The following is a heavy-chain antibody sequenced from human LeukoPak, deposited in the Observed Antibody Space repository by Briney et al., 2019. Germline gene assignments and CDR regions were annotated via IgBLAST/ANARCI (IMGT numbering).Heavy chain of an antibody. V-gene: IGHV4-39*07. J-gene: IGHJ5*02. Sequence: SETLSLTCTVSGGSISSSSYYWVWIRQPPGKGLEWIGSIYYSGSTYYNPSLNSRVTISVDTSKNQFSLKLSSVTAADTAVYYCARGGGNGVCCGHAFDPWGQGTLVTVSS. CDR2: IYYSGST. D-gene: IGHD2-8*01. CDR1: GGSISSSSYY. CDR3: ARGGGNGVCCGHAFDP.